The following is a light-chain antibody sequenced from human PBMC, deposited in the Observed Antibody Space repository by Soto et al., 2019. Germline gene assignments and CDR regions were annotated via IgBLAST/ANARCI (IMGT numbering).Light chain of an antibody. J-gene: IGKJ3*01. CDR3: QPRTNWPPIFT. Sequence: EIVLTQSPATLSLSPGETATLSCRASQSVSKYLAWYQQRPGQAPRLLISDISNRATGIPARFSGSGSGTDFALTISSLESEDFAMYYCQPRTNWPPIFTFGPGTRVDIK. V-gene: IGKV3-11*01. CDR1: QSVSKY. CDR2: DIS.